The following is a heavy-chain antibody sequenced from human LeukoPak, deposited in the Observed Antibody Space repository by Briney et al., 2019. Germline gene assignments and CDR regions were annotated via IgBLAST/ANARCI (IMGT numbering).Heavy chain of an antibody. Sequence: SETLSLTCTVSGGSISSSSYYWGWIRQPPGKGLEWIGSIYYSGSTYYNPSLKSRVTISVDTSKNQFSLKLSSVTAADTAVYYCARENSSSWFDPWGQGTLVTVSS. CDR2: IYYSGST. CDR1: GGSISSSSYY. J-gene: IGHJ5*02. D-gene: IGHD6-13*01. V-gene: IGHV4-39*07. CDR3: ARENSSSWFDP.